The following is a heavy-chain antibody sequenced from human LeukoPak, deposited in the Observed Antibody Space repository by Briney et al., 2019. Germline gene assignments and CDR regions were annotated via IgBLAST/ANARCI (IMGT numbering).Heavy chain of an antibody. D-gene: IGHD6-13*01. CDR2: IRGSGDGTST. V-gene: IGHV3-23*01. Sequence: GGSLRLSCAASGFTFSSFAMSWVRQAPGKGLEWVSNIRGSGDGTSTYYADSVKGRFTISRDNSKNTLYLQMNSLRAEDTAVYYCAKEFGSSWYYYFDYWGQGTLVTVSS. CDR3: AKEFGSSWYYYFDY. CDR1: GFTFSSFA. J-gene: IGHJ4*02.